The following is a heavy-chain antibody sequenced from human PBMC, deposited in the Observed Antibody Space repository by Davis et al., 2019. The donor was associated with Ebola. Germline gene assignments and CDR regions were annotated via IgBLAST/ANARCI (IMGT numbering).Heavy chain of an antibody. J-gene: IGHJ5*02. CDR3: ARGPYCSSTSCYYQYNWFDP. CDR2: ISSSGSTI. Sequence: PGGSLRLSCAASGFTSSSYEMNWVRQAPGKGLEWVSYISSSGSTIYYADSVKGRFTISRDNAKNSLYLQMNSLRAEDTAVYYCARGPYCSSTSCYYQYNWFDPWGQGTLVTVSS. CDR1: GFTSSSYE. D-gene: IGHD2-2*01. V-gene: IGHV3-48*03.